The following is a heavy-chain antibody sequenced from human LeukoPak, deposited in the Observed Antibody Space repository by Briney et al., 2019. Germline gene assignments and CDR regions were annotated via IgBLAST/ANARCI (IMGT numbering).Heavy chain of an antibody. CDR3: ATDPRVPAATGGYFEY. Sequence: PGGSLRLSCAVSGFNSGNYVINWVRQAPGKGLEWVSAITGSGTSTYYADSVKGRFTISGDNSRNTMYLQMNNLRAEDTAVYYCATDPRVPAATGGYFEYWGQGILVTVSS. CDR1: GFNSGNYV. D-gene: IGHD2-2*01. V-gene: IGHV3-23*01. J-gene: IGHJ4*02. CDR2: ITGSGTST.